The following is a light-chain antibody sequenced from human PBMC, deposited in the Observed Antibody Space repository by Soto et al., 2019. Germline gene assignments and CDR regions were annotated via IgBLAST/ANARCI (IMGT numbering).Light chain of an antibody. CDR2: EGS. CDR3: CSYAGSSTYV. Sequence: QSALTQPASVSGSPGQSITISCTGTSSDVGSYNLVSWYQHYPGKAPKLMIYEGSERPSGVSNRFSGSKSGNTASLTISGLQAEDEADYFCCSYAGSSTYVFGTGTKLTVL. J-gene: IGLJ1*01. V-gene: IGLV2-23*01. CDR1: SSDVGSYNL.